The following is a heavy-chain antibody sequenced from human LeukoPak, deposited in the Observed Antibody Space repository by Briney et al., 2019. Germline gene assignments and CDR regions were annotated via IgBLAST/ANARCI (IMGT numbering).Heavy chain of an antibody. Sequence: SETLSLTCSVSGGSIFSYYWSWIRQSAGKGLGWIGRIYTSGGTSYNPSLASRVTMSLDTSQKQFSLKLTSLTAADTAVYYCAREARDHNDGSGYYNDYWGQGTLVTVSS. CDR2: IYTSGGT. CDR3: AREARDHNDGSGYYNDY. J-gene: IGHJ4*02. CDR1: GGSIFSYY. V-gene: IGHV4-4*07. D-gene: IGHD3-22*01.